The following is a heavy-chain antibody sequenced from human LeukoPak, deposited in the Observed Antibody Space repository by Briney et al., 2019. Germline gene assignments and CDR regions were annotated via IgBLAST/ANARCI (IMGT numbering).Heavy chain of an antibody. D-gene: IGHD6-13*01. CDR2: INSDGSDT. CDR3: AKAGNSSWYFDY. CDR1: GFTFSSYW. V-gene: IGHV3-74*01. J-gene: IGHJ4*02. Sequence: GGSLRLSCAASGFTFSSYWMRWVRQAPGKGLVWVSRINSDGSDTNYADSVKGRFTISRDNSKNTLYLQMNSLRAEDTAVYYCAKAGNSSWYFDYWGQGTLVTVSS.